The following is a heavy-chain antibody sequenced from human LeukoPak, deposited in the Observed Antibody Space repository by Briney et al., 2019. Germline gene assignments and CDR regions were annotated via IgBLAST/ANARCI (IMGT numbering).Heavy chain of an antibody. J-gene: IGHJ4*02. V-gene: IGHV4-4*07. CDR3: ARDPGNERIGVVFDY. D-gene: IGHD1-1*01. CDR1: GGSISGYY. Sequence: KASETLSLTCTGSGGSISGYYWNWIRQPAGKGLEWIGRIHSSGGTNYNSSLASRVAMSVDMSKNQFSLKMTSVTAADTAVYYCARDPGNERIGVVFDYWGQGTLVAVSS. CDR2: IHSSGGT.